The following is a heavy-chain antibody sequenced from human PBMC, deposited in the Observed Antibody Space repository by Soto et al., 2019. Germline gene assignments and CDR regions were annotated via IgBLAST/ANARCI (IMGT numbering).Heavy chain of an antibody. D-gene: IGHD3-22*01. CDR2: ISSSSSYT. J-gene: IGHJ3*02. Sequence: GGSLRLSCAASGFTFSDYYMSWIRQAPGKGLEWVSCISSSSSYTNYADSVKGRFTISRDNAKNSLYLQMNSLRAEDTAVYYCAREVRYYYDSSAISDAFDIWGQGTMVTVSS. V-gene: IGHV3-11*06. CDR1: GFTFSDYY. CDR3: AREVRYYYDSSAISDAFDI.